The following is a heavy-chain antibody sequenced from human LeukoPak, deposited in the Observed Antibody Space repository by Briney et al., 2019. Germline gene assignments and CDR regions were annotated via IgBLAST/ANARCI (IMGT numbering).Heavy chain of an antibody. J-gene: IGHJ6*03. V-gene: IGHV4-61*02. CDR2: IYTSGST. Sequence: SETLSLTCTVSGGSISSGSYYWSWIRQPAGKGLEWIGRIYTSGSTNYNPSLKSRVTISVDTSKNQFSLKLSSVTAADMAVYYCARTIVGATTRPSYYYYYYMDVWGKGTTVTVSS. CDR1: GGSISSGSYY. D-gene: IGHD1-26*01. CDR3: ARTIVGATTRPSYYYYYYMDV.